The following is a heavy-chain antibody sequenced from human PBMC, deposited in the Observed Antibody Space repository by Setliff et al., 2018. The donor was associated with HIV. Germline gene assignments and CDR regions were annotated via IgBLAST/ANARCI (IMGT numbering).Heavy chain of an antibody. D-gene: IGHD3-10*01. CDR1: GASIGRRSDC. CDR3: ARWHPPYGFWEEDY. CDR2: FYYSWNT. Sequence: SETLSLTCTVSGASIGRRSDCWGWIRQPPGKGLEWIGSFYYSWNTYYNPSLKSRVTISVDTSKNQFSLKLKSVTAADTAVYYCARWHPPYGFWEEDYWGQGTLVTVSS. V-gene: IGHV4-39*01. J-gene: IGHJ4*02.